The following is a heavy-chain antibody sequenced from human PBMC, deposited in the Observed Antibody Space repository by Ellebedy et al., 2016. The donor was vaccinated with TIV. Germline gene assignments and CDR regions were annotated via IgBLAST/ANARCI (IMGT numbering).Heavy chain of an antibody. J-gene: IGHJ5*02. V-gene: IGHV3-33*01. CDR2: IWYDGSNK. Sequence: GGSLRLXXAASGFTFSSYGMHWVRQAPGKGLEWVAVIWYDGSNKYYADSVKGRFTISRDNSKNTLYLQMNSLRAEDTDVYYCARARLDWNWFDPWGQGTLVTVSS. D-gene: IGHD3-9*01. CDR3: ARARLDWNWFDP. CDR1: GFTFSSYG.